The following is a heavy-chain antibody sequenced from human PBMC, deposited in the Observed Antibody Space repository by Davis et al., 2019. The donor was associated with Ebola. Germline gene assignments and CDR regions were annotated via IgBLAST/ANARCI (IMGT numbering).Heavy chain of an antibody. CDR2: ISNGGRT. V-gene: IGHV4-59*02. CDR3: VRGSDAYKTGY. Sequence: SETLSLTCSVSGGSVGSDYWSCIRQSPGKGLEWIAFISNGGRTIYNPSLRGRVTISIDTSKNQFSLEMRSVTAADAAFYYGVRGSDAYKTGYWGQGTLVTVSS. J-gene: IGHJ4*02. D-gene: IGHD5-24*01. CDR1: GGSVGSDY.